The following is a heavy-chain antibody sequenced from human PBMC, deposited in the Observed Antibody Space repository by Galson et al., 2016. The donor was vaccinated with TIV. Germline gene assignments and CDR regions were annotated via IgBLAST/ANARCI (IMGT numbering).Heavy chain of an antibody. CDR3: ARERRHCGNECYLYYYYGMDV. J-gene: IGHJ6*02. CDR2: TSSGGAT. D-gene: IGHD2-21*01. Sequence: SLRLSCAASDFTVSNNYMNWVRQAPGKGLEWVSITSSGGATHYSDSVKGRFTMSRDTDKNTVYLQMNSLRPEDTAVYYCARERRHCGNECYLYYYYGMDVWGQGTTVTVSS. CDR1: DFTVSNNY. V-gene: IGHV3-53*05.